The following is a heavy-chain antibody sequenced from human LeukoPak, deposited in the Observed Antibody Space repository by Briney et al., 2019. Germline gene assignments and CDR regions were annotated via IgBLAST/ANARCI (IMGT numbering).Heavy chain of an antibody. CDR1: GYTFTSYY. Sequence: GASVKVSCKASGYTFTSYYMHWVRQAPGQGLEWMGIINPSGGSTSYAQKFQGRVTMTRDMSTSTVYMELSSLRSEDTAVYYCASLSCSSTSCYSRVDYYYMDVWGKGTTVTVSS. CDR2: INPSGGST. D-gene: IGHD2-2*02. J-gene: IGHJ6*03. V-gene: IGHV1-46*01. CDR3: ASLSCSSTSCYSRVDYYYMDV.